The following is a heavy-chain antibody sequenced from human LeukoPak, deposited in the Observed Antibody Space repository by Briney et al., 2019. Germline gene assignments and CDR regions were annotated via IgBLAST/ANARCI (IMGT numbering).Heavy chain of an antibody. J-gene: IGHJ4*02. V-gene: IGHV3-48*01. CDR2: ISGSSTTI. CDR3: ALIAVDWQQPFDY. CDR1: GFSFSRYT. D-gene: IGHD6-13*01. Sequence: GGSLRLSCAASGFSFSRYTMSWVRQAPGKGLEWISYISGSSTTIKYADSVKGRFIISRDDAKNSVYLQMNSLRAEDTAVYYCALIAVDWQQPFDYWGQGTLVTVSS.